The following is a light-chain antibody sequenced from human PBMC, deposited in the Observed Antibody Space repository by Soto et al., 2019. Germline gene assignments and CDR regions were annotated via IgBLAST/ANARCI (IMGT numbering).Light chain of an antibody. CDR3: HQYYKWPQT. CDR2: GAS. Sequence: DIVMMQSPATLSVSPGERATLSCRASQSIRSYLAWYQQKPGQAPRLLMYGASTRAPGVPARFSGSGSGTEFTLTISSLQSEDFAVYYCHQYYKWPQTLGQGTKVDIK. CDR1: QSIRSY. V-gene: IGKV3-15*01. J-gene: IGKJ1*01.